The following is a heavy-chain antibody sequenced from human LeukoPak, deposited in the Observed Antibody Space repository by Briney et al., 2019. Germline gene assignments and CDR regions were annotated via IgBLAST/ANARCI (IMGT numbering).Heavy chain of an antibody. Sequence: PGGSLRLSCAASGFTFSSYSMNWVRQAPGKGLEWVSSISSSSSYIYYADSVKGRFTISRDNAKNSLYLQMNSLRAEDTAVYYCARSGPPGSYYTCYFDYWGQGTLVTVSS. CDR1: GFTFSSYS. V-gene: IGHV3-21*01. CDR2: ISSSSSYI. J-gene: IGHJ4*02. D-gene: IGHD3-10*01. CDR3: ARSGPPGSYYTCYFDY.